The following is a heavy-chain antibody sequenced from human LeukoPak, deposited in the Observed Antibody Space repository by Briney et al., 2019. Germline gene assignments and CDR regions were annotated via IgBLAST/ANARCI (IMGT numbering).Heavy chain of an antibody. CDR2: IIPIFGTA. V-gene: IGHV1-69*05. CDR1: GGTFSSYA. CDR3: ARAGYYYDSSGYYLLDAFDI. Sequence: SVKVSCKASGGTFSSYAISWVRQAPGQGLEWMGGIIPIFGTANYAQKFQGRVTITTDESTSTAYMELSSLRPEDTAVYYCARAGYYYDSSGYYLLDAFDIWGQGTMVTVSS. J-gene: IGHJ3*02. D-gene: IGHD3-22*01.